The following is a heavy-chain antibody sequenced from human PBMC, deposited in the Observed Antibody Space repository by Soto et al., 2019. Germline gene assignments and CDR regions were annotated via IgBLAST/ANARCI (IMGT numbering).Heavy chain of an antibody. D-gene: IGHD2-2*02. J-gene: IGHJ5*02. CDR1: GGSISSSSYY. Sequence: PSETLSLTCTVSGGSISSSSYYWGWIRQPPGKGLEWIVSIYYSGSTYYNPSLKSRVTISVDTSKNQLSLRLSSVTAADTAVYYCARRWAGYCSSTSCYKSDPWGLGTLVTVSS. CDR3: ARRWAGYCSSTSCYKSDP. CDR2: IYYSGST. V-gene: IGHV4-39*01.